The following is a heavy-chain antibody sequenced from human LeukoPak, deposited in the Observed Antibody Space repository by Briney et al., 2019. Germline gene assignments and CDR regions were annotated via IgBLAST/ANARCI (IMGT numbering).Heavy chain of an antibody. D-gene: IGHD3-3*01. Sequence: SETLSLPCTVSGGSISSSSYYWGWVRQPPGKGLEWIASIYYSGSTYYNPSLKSRITISVDTSKNQFSLRLNSVTAADTAVYYCARHPGGWSGSVNWFDPWGQGTLVTVSS. V-gene: IGHV4-39*01. J-gene: IGHJ5*02. CDR3: ARHPGGWSGSVNWFDP. CDR1: GGSISSSSYY. CDR2: IYYSGST.